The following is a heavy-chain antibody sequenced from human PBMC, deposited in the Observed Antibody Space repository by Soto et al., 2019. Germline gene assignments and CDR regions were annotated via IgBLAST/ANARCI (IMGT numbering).Heavy chain of an antibody. CDR1: GGTFSSYT. D-gene: IGHD6-6*01. Sequence: QVQLVQSGAEVKKPGSSVKVSCKASGGTFSSYTISWVRQAPGQGLEWMGRIIPILGIANYAQKFQGRVTITADKSTSTAYMELSSLRSEDTAVYCCATKVEYSSPGHYYYYYYMDVWGKGTTVTVSS. J-gene: IGHJ6*03. CDR3: ATKVEYSSPGHYYYYYYMDV. CDR2: IIPILGIA. V-gene: IGHV1-69*02.